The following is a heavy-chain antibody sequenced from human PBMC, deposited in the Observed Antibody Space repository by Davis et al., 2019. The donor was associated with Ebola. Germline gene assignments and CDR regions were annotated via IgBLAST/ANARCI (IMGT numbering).Heavy chain of an antibody. CDR2: ISYDGSDK. CDR3: ARVLIVTDYYFYGMDV. J-gene: IGHJ6*02. V-gene: IGHV3-30*04. D-gene: IGHD2-21*02. Sequence: GESLKISCSASGFIFSSSAMHWVRQAPGEGLEWVAIISYDGSDKDYAASVKGRFTISRDNSKNTLYLQMNSLRPEDTAVYYCARVLIVTDYYFYGMDVWGQGATVTVSS. CDR1: GFIFSSSA.